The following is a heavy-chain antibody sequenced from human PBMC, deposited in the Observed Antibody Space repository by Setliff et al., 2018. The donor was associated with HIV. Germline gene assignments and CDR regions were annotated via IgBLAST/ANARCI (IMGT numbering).Heavy chain of an antibody. D-gene: IGHD4-17*01. Sequence: PSETLSLTCTVSGASISSGSFYWSWIRQPAGKGLEWTGHIYSTGSTNYNPSLQSRVSISMDASKNKFSLKVTSVTSADTAVYYCAKGAGFYGDYTFDYWGQGNLVTVSS. V-gene: IGHV4-61*10. CDR3: AKGAGFYGDYTFDY. J-gene: IGHJ4*02. CDR2: IYSTGST. CDR1: GASISSGSFY.